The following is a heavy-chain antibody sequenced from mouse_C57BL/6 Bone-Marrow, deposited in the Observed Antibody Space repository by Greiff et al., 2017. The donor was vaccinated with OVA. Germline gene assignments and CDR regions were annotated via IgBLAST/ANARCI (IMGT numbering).Heavy chain of an antibody. CDR3: ARGGYYVAY. Sequence: VQLQQPGAELMMPGASVKLSCKASGYTFTSYWMHWVKQRPGQGLEWIGEIDPSDSYTNYNQKFKGKSTLTVDKSSSTAYMQLSSLTSEDSAVYYCARGGYYVAYWGQGTLVTVSA. CDR1: GYTFTSYW. V-gene: IGHV1-69*01. J-gene: IGHJ3*01. D-gene: IGHD2-3*01. CDR2: IDPSDSYT.